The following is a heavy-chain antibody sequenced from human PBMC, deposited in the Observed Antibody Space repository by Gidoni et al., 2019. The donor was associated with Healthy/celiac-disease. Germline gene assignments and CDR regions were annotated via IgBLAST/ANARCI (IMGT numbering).Heavy chain of an antibody. J-gene: IGHJ3*02. CDR3: ARWRIAAAVGDAFDI. D-gene: IGHD6-13*01. CDR1: GFTSRDYY. Sequence: QAQLVASGGGLVKPGGSLRLSCAASGFTSRDYYMSWIRQAPGNGLEWVSYISSSGSTIYYADSVKGRFTISRDNAKNSLYLQMNSLRAEDTAVYYCARWRIAAAVGDAFDIWGQGTMVTVSS. CDR2: ISSSGSTI. V-gene: IGHV3-11*01.